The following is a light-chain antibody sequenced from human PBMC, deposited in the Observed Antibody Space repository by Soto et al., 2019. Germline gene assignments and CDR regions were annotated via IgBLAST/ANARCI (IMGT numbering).Light chain of an antibody. CDR1: SSDVGGYNY. V-gene: IGLV2-14*01. Sequence: QSALTQPASVSSSPGPSSAISCTGTSSDVGGYNYVSWYQQHPGKAPKLMVYDVSNRPSGVSNRFSGSKSGNTASLTISGLQAEDEADYYCSSYTSSSTYVFGTGTKVTVL. CDR3: SSYTSSSTYV. CDR2: DVS. J-gene: IGLJ1*01.